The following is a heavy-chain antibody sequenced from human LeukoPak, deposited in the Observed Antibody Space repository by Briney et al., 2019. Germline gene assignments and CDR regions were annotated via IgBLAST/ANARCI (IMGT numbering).Heavy chain of an antibody. V-gene: IGHV3-21*01. CDR2: ISSSSSYI. CDR1: GFTFSSYS. D-gene: IGHD3-3*01. Sequence: PGGSLRLSCAASGFTFSSYSMNWVRQAPGKGLEWVSSISSSSSYIYYADSVKGRFTISRDNAKNSLYLQMNSLRAEDTAVYYCARDGLEFVRSGLYYYMDVWGKGTTVTVSS. J-gene: IGHJ6*03. CDR3: ARDGLEFVRSGLYYYMDV.